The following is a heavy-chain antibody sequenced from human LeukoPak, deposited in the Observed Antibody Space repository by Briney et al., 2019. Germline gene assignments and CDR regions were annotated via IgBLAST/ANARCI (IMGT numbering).Heavy chain of an antibody. J-gene: IGHJ6*02. CDR3: ARLEWDNYYYYGMDV. CDR2: IRGKTNSYAT. D-gene: IGHD1-26*01. CDR1: GFTFSTSA. V-gene: IGHV3-73*01. Sequence: GGSLRLSCAASGFTFSTSAMHWVRQASGKGLEWLGRIRGKTNSYATAYAASVEGRFTISRDDSKNTAYLQMNSLKTEDTAVYYCARLEWDNYYYYGMDVWGQGTTVTVSS.